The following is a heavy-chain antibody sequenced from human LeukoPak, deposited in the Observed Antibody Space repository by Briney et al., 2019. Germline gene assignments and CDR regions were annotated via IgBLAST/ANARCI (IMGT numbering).Heavy chain of an antibody. V-gene: IGHV3-74*01. CDR2: ISTDGSST. D-gene: IGHD2/OR15-2a*01. Sequence: GGSLRLSCAASGLTFSRYWMHWLRQAPGKGLVWVSRISTDGSSTSYADSVKGRFTISRDNGKNTLYLQMNSLRAEDTAVYYCASYLPSIPSGMDFWGQGTTVTVSS. CDR1: GLTFSRYW. J-gene: IGHJ6*02. CDR3: ASYLPSIPSGMDF.